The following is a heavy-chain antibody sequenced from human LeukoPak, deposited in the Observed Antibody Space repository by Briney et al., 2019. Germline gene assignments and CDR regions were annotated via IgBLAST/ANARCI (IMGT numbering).Heavy chain of an antibody. CDR1: GFTFSSFG. V-gene: IGHV3-23*01. CDR3: ARGQGYESYYYMDV. CDR2: ISSTGGTT. J-gene: IGHJ6*03. Sequence: TGGSLRLSCAASGFTFSSFGMSWVRQVPGKGLEWVSSISSTGGTTFYADSVKGRFTISRDNSNNTVYLQMNNLRPEDTAVFYCARGQGYESYYYMDVWGKGTTVSVSS. D-gene: IGHD2-2*01.